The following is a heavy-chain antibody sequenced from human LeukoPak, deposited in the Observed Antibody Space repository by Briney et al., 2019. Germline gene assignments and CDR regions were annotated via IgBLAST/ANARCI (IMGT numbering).Heavy chain of an antibody. CDR3: ARDSRYCSGGSCFDAFDI. CDR2: ISAYNGNT. J-gene: IGHJ3*02. V-gene: IGHV1-18*01. CDR1: GYTFTSYG. D-gene: IGHD2-15*01. Sequence: GASVKVSCKASGYTFTSYGISWVRQAPGHGLEWMGWISAYNGNTNYAQKLQGRVTMTTDTSTSTAYMELRSLRSDDTAVYYCARDSRYCSGGSCFDAFDIWGQGTMVTVSS.